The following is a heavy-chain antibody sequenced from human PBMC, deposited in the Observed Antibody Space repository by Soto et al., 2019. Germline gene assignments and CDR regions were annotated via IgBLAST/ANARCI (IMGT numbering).Heavy chain of an antibody. CDR1: GYTFTSYG. CDR2: ISAYNGNT. J-gene: IGHJ5*02. D-gene: IGHD6-19*01. V-gene: IGHV1-18*01. CDR3: ARGGAVAGLDNWFDP. Sequence: ASVKVSCKASGYTFTSYGISWVRQAPGQGLEWMGWISAYNGNTNYAQKLQGRVTMTTDTSTSAAYMELRSLRSDDTAVYYCARGGAVAGLDNWFDPWGQGTLVTVSS.